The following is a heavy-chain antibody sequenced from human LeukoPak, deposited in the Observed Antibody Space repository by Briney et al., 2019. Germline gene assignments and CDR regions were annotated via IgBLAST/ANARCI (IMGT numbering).Heavy chain of an antibody. D-gene: IGHD3-10*01. Sequence: SVKVSCKASGGTFSSYAISWVRQAPGQGLEWMGGIIPIFGTANYAQKFQGRVTITADESTSTANMELSSLRSEDTAVYYCARITSGYYYGSGAYYFDYWGQGTLVTVSS. CDR2: IIPIFGTA. J-gene: IGHJ4*02. V-gene: IGHV1-69*01. CDR1: GGTFSSYA. CDR3: ARITSGYYYGSGAYYFDY.